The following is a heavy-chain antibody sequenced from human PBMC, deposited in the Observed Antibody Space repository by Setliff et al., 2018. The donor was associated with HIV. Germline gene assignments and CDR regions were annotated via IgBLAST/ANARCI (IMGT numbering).Heavy chain of an antibody. Sequence: PSETLSLTCTVSGGSISSTSYYWGWIRQPPGTGLEWIGSISSSGNTYYNPSLKSRVTISVDTSKNQFSLKLRSVTAADTAVYYCEVAGQWGQGTLVTVSS. J-gene: IGHJ4*02. D-gene: IGHD6-19*01. CDR3: EVAGQ. V-gene: IGHV4-39*07. CDR1: GGSISSTSYY. CDR2: ISSSGNT.